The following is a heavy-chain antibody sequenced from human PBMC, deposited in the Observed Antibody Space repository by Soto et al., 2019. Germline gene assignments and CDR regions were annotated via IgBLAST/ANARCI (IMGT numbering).Heavy chain of an antibody. CDR1: VGTFSSYA. CDR3: AREWVAAQPDYYYYYGMDV. CDR2: IIPIFGTA. J-gene: IGHJ6*02. V-gene: IGHV1-69*13. D-gene: IGHD6-6*01. Sequence: GASVKVSCKASVGTFSSYAISWVRQAPGQGLEWMGGIIPIFGTANYAQKFQGRVTITADESTSTAYMELSSLRSEDTAVYYCAREWVAAQPDYYYYYGMDVWGQGTLVTVLL.